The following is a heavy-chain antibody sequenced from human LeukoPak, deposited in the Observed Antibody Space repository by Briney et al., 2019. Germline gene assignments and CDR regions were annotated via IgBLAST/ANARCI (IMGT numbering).Heavy chain of an antibody. Sequence: SGTLSLTCAVSGGSISSGNWWSWVRQPPGKGLEWIGEIYHSGSTNYNPSLKSRVTISVDKSKNQFSLKLSSVTAADTAVYYCARDTGESSGSTFDYWGQGTLVTVSS. J-gene: IGHJ4*02. D-gene: IGHD1-26*01. CDR1: GGSISSGNW. V-gene: IGHV4-4*02. CDR2: IYHSGST. CDR3: ARDTGESSGSTFDY.